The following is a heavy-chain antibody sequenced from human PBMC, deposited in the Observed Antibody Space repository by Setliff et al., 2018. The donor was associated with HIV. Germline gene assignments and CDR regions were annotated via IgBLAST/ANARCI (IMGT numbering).Heavy chain of an antibody. CDR1: GFTFSSYG. CDR2: IWHDGSEK. J-gene: IGHJ4*02. D-gene: IGHD5-12*01. CDR3: AKSRSIKWAFDY. V-gene: IGHV3-30*02. Sequence: PGGSLRLSCQTSGFTFSSYGMHWVRQAPGKGLEWVATIWHDGSEKYYGDSVRGRFSISRDDSTKTLYLEMNNMQPEDTALYHCAKSRSIKWAFDYWGQATLITV.